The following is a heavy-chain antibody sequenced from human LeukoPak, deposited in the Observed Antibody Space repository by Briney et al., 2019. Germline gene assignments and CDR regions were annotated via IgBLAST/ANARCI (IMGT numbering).Heavy chain of an antibody. D-gene: IGHD1-26*01. CDR3: ATRALAYSGSYFFDY. J-gene: IGHJ4*02. Sequence: PGGSLRLSCAASGFTFSSYAMSWVRQAPGKGLEWVSAISGSGGSTYYADSVKGRFTISRDNSKNTLYLQMDSLRAEDTAVYYCATRALAYSGSYFFDYWGQGTLVTVSS. CDR1: GFTFSSYA. V-gene: IGHV3-23*01. CDR2: ISGSGGST.